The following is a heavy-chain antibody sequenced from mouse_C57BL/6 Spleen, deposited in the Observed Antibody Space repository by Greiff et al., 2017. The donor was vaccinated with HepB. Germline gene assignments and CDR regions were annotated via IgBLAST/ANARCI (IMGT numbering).Heavy chain of an antibody. CDR3: ATNWGYWYFDV. CDR1: GYTFTSYW. J-gene: IGHJ1*03. D-gene: IGHD4-1*01. Sequence: QVHVKQSGAELVKPGASVKLSCKASGYTFTSYWMHWVKQRPGQGLEWIGMIHPNSGSTNYNEKFKSKATLTVDKSSSTAYMQLSSLTSEDSAVYYCATNWGYWYFDVWGTGTTVTVSS. V-gene: IGHV1-64*01. CDR2: IHPNSGST.